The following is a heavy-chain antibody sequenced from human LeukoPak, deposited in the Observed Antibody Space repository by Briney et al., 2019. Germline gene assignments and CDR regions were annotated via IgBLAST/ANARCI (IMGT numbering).Heavy chain of an antibody. V-gene: IGHV4-39*01. CDR3: ARVLAAAAHFDY. CDR1: GXSISSSRSY. CDR2: ISYTGST. Sequence: KPSETLSLTFTVSGXSISSSRSYWGWIRQPPGKGLEWIGSISYTGSTYYNPSLKSRVTISVDTSKNQFSLKLSSVTAADTAVYYCARVLAAAAHFDYWGQGTLVTASS. D-gene: IGHD6-13*01. J-gene: IGHJ4*02.